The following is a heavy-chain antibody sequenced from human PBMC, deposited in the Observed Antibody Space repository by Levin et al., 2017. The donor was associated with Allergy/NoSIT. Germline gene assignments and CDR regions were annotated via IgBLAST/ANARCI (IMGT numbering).Heavy chain of an antibody. CDR2: LSGDGAST. CDR3: AKDGENYFGVNSYDY. J-gene: IGHJ4*02. CDR1: GFTFSAYA. V-gene: IGHV3-23*01. Sequence: LGESLKISCAASGFTFSAYAMSWVRQAPGKGLEWVSALSGDGASTYYADSVKGRFTISRDNSKNTLYLQMNSLRAEDTAVYYCAKDGENYFGVNSYDYWGQGTLVTVSS. D-gene: IGHD4/OR15-4a*01.